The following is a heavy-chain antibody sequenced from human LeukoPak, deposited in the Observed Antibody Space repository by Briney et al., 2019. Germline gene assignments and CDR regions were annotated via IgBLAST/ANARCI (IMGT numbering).Heavy chain of an antibody. D-gene: IGHD3-22*01. J-gene: IGHJ4*02. Sequence: RSSETLSLTCTVSGGSISSGSYYWNWIRQPAGKGLEWIGRIYTSGSTNYNPSLKSRVTISVDTSKNQFSLKLSSVTAADTAVYYCARDRGYDYDSSGTTELYYWGQGTLVTVSS. CDR3: ARDRGYDYDSSGTTELYY. V-gene: IGHV4-61*02. CDR1: GGSISSGSYY. CDR2: IYTSGST.